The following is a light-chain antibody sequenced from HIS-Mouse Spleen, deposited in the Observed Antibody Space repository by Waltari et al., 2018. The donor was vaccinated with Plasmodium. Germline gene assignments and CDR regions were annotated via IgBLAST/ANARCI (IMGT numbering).Light chain of an antibody. CDR2: WAS. CDR3: QQYYSTPLT. V-gene: IGKV4-1*01. J-gene: IGKJ4*01. CDR1: QSVLYSSNNKNY. Sequence: DIVMTQSPDSLAVSLGERATINCKSSQSVLYSSNNKNYLAWYQQKPGQPPKLLIYWASPRESGVPDRFSGSGSGTDFTLTISRLQAEDVAVYYCQQYYSTPLTFGGGTKVEIK.